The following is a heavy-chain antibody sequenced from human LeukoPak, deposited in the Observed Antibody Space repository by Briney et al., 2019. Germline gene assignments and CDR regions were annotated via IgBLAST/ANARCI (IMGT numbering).Heavy chain of an antibody. J-gene: IGHJ4*02. Sequence: GESLQISCKGSGYSFTSYWIGWVRQMPGKGLEWMGIIYPGDSDTRYSPSFQGQVTISADKSISTAYLQWSSLKASDTAMYYCARLDQPYYYDSSGYTYYFDYWGQGTLVTVSS. CDR2: IYPGDSDT. CDR1: GYSFTSYW. D-gene: IGHD3-22*01. V-gene: IGHV5-51*01. CDR3: ARLDQPYYYDSSGYTYYFDY.